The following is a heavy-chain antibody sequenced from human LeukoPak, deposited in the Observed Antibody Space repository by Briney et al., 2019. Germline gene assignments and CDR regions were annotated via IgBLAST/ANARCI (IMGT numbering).Heavy chain of an antibody. J-gene: IGHJ5*02. D-gene: IGHD2-8*01. V-gene: IGHV4-59*08. CDR3: ASAARLMVFDP. CDR1: GGSISSYY. CDR2: IYYSGST. Sequence: SETLSLTCTVSGGSISSYYWSWIRQPPGKGLEWIGYIYYSGSTNYNPSLKSRVTISVDTSKNQSSLKLSSVTAADTAVYYCASAARLMVFDPWGQGTLVTVSS.